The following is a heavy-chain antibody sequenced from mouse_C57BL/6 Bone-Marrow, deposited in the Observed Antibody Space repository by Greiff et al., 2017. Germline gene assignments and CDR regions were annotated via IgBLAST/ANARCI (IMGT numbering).Heavy chain of an antibody. Sequence: QVQLKESGPELVKPGASVKISCKASGYTFTDYYINWVQQRPGQGLAWIGWIFPGSGSTYYNEKFKGQATLTVDKSSSTAYMLLSSLTSEDSAVYFCARVGWAYWYFDVWGTGTTVTVSS. CDR2: IFPGSGST. V-gene: IGHV1-75*01. CDR1: GYTFTDYY. J-gene: IGHJ1*03. CDR3: ARVGWAYWYFDV. D-gene: IGHD3-3*01.